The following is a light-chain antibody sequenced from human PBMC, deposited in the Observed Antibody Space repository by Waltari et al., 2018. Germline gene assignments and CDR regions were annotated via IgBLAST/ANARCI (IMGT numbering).Light chain of an antibody. CDR1: SPNIGSNT. CDR2: TNN. Sequence: QSVLTQSPSASGTPGQRVTISCSGSSPNIGSNTVNWYKQVPGTAPKLLISTNNQRPLGVPDRFSCSNPGPSASLAISGLQSEDDADDFCAAWDDSLNGWVFGGGTKLSVL. J-gene: IGLJ3*02. V-gene: IGLV1-44*01. CDR3: AAWDDSLNGWV.